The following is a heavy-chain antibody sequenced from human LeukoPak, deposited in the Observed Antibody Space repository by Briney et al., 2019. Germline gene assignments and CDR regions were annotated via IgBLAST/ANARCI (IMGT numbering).Heavy chain of an antibody. CDR2: ISYDGSNK. CDR3: AKDRAPGIAAAGSYFDY. CDR1: GFTFSSYG. D-gene: IGHD6-13*01. Sequence: LRLSCAASGFTFSSYGMHWVRQAPGKGLEWVAVISYDGSNKYYADSVKGRFTISRDNSKNTLYLQMNSLRAEDTAVYYCAKDRAPGIAAAGSYFDYWGQGTLVTVSS. V-gene: IGHV3-30*18. J-gene: IGHJ4*02.